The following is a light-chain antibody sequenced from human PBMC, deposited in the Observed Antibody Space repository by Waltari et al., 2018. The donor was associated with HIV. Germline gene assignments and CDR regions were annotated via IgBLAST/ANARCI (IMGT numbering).Light chain of an antibody. CDR1: SSNIGAGYD. CDR3: QSYDTSLSAWV. Sequence: QSVLTQPPSISGAPGQRITVSCSGTSSNIGAGYDVHWYQQLPGTAPKRLLYKNKERPAGVPDRFSASKSDAAASLAITGLQAADEGDYFCQSYDTSLSAWVFGGGT. V-gene: IGLV1-40*03. J-gene: IGLJ2*01. CDR2: KNK.